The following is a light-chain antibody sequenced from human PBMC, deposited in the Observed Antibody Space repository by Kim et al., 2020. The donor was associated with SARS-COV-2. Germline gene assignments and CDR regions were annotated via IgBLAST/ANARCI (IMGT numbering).Light chain of an antibody. Sequence: ASVGDRVIITCGASQDIANSLAWYQQKPGKVPQVLIYAASTLQSGVPSRFSGSGSGTEFTLTIGSLQTEDVATYYCQKYNSAPWTFGPGTKVDIK. CDR3: QKYNSAPWT. CDR1: QDIANS. J-gene: IGKJ1*01. CDR2: AAS. V-gene: IGKV1-27*01.